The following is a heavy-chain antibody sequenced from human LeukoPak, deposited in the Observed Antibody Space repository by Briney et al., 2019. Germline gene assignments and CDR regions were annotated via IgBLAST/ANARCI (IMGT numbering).Heavy chain of an antibody. Sequence: SETLSLTCTVSGGSISSSSYYWGWIRQPPGKGLEWIGSIYYSGSTYYNPSLKSRVTISVDTSKNQFSLKLSSVTAADTAVYYCARVARELFWSGGDAFDIWGQGTMVTVSS. CDR1: GGSISSSSYY. V-gene: IGHV4-39*07. D-gene: IGHD3-10*01. J-gene: IGHJ3*02. CDR2: IYYSGST. CDR3: ARVARELFWSGGDAFDI.